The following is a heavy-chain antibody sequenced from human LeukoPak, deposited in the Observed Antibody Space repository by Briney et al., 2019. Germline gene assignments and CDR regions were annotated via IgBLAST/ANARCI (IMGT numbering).Heavy chain of an antibody. J-gene: IGHJ4*02. D-gene: IGHD3-9*01. CDR2: INHSGST. CDR3: ARGATSHDILTGYRLSPLKY. Sequence: SETLSLTCAVYGGSFSGYYWSWIRQPPGKGLEWIGEINHSGSTNYNPSLKSRVTISVDTSKNRFSLKLSSVTAADTAVYYCARGATSHDILTGYRLSPLKYWGQGTLVTVSS. CDR1: GGSFSGYY. V-gene: IGHV4-34*01.